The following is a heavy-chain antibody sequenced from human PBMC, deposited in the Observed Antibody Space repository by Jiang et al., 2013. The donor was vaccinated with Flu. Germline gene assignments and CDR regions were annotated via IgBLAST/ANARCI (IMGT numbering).Heavy chain of an antibody. CDR3: ARALIYDFWSGYPSYYFDY. CDR1: GGSINTGDYY. V-gene: IGHV4-31*03. D-gene: IGHD3-3*01. Sequence: PGLVKPSQTLSLTCTVSGGSINTGDYYWSWIRQHPGKGLEWIGYIYYGGTAYYNPSLKSRVSISLDTSKNQFSLKVSSVTAADTAVYYCARALIYDFWSGYPSYYFDYWGQGTLVTVSS. J-gene: IGHJ4*02. CDR2: IYYGGTA.